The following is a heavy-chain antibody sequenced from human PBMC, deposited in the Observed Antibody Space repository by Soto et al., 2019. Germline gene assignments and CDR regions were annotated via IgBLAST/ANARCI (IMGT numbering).Heavy chain of an antibody. J-gene: IGHJ4*02. CDR3: ARDGGYTTRSYYFDS. V-gene: IGHV1-3*01. CDR2: INAGKGNT. D-gene: IGHD3-16*02. Sequence: QRLEWMGWINAGKGNTKYSQKCQGRVPITRDTSASTVDMDLSSLGSEDTAVYYCARDGGYTTRSYYFDSSVQGTLVSVSS.